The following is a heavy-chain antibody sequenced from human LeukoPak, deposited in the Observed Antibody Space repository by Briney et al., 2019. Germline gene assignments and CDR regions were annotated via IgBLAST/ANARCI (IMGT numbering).Heavy chain of an antibody. J-gene: IGHJ6*02. Sequence: ASVKVSCKASGGTFSSYGISWVRQAPGQGLKWMGGIIPIFGTANYAQKFQGRVTITADKSTSTAYMELSSLRSEDTAVYYCARLDEYSSSSRYYGMDVWGQGTTVTVSS. V-gene: IGHV1-69*06. CDR2: IIPIFGTA. CDR1: GGTFSSYG. D-gene: IGHD6-6*01. CDR3: ARLDEYSSSSRYYGMDV.